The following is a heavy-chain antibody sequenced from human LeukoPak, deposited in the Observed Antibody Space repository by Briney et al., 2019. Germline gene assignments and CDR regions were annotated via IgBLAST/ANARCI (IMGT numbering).Heavy chain of an antibody. D-gene: IGHD2-2*01. CDR3: ARDPYCSSTSCYPT. V-gene: IGHV3-7*01. Sequence: GGSLRLSCAASGFTFSYWLSWVRQAPGKGLEGVANIKQDGSEKYYVESVKGRFTTSRDNAKNSLYLQMNSLRAEDTAVYYCARDPYCSSTSCYPTWSQGTLVTVSS. CDR1: GFTFSYW. CDR2: IKQDGSEK. J-gene: IGHJ4*02.